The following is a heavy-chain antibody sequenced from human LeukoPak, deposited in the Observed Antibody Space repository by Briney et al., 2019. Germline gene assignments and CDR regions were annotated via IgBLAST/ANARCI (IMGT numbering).Heavy chain of an antibody. CDR1: GFTFTSYG. CDR2: ISGYNGNT. D-gene: IGHD6-13*01. V-gene: IGHV1-18*01. Sequence: GASVKVSCKTSGFTFTSYGISWVRQAPGQGLEWVGWISGYNGNTNYAQKFRDRLTMTTDTSTTTAYMELRSLRSDDTAVYYCAKDRSSSAREDWGKGTLVTVSS. J-gene: IGHJ4*02. CDR3: AKDRSSSARED.